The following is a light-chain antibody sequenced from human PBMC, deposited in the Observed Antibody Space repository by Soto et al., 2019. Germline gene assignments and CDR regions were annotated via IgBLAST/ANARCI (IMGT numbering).Light chain of an antibody. CDR2: HVT. J-gene: IGLJ1*01. Sequence: QSALTQPASVSGSPVQSVTVSCTGSSSEIGHYDDVSWYQQHPGKAPKLMIYHVTYRPSGVSNRYSGSKSGNSASLTISGLQADDETYYYCCSLTTSHPYVFGSGTQLTV. CDR1: SSEIGHYDD. V-gene: IGLV2-14*03. CDR3: CSLTTSHPYV.